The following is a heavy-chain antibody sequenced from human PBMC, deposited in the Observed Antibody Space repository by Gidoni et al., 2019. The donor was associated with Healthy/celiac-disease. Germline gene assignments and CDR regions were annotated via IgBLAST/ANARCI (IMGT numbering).Heavy chain of an antibody. CDR2: IIPILGIA. J-gene: IGHJ4*02. Sequence: SWVRQAPGQGLEWMGRIIPILGIANYAQKFQGRVTITADKSTSTAYMELSSLRSEDTAVYYCAKDERGAVALEWGYYFDYWGQGTLVTASS. D-gene: IGHD6-19*01. V-gene: IGHV1-69*04. CDR3: AKDERGAVALEWGYYFDY.